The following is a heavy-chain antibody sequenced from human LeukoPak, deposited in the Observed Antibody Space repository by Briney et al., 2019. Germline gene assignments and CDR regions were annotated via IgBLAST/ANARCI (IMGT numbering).Heavy chain of an antibody. V-gene: IGHV4-59*01. D-gene: IGHD5-18*01. CDR2: IYYSGST. CDR3: ARGLDGELWLPSYFDY. Sequence: PSETLSLTCAVYGGSFSGYYWSWIRQPPGKGLEWIGYIYYSGSTNYNPSLKSRVTISVDTSKNQFSLKLSSVTAADTAVYYCARGLDGELWLPSYFDYWGQGTLVTVSS. J-gene: IGHJ4*02. CDR1: GGSFSGYY.